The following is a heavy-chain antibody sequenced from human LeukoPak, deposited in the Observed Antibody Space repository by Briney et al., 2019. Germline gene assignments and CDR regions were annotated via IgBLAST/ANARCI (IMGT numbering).Heavy chain of an antibody. CDR3: ARDTGLYYYGSGSYHTA. V-gene: IGHV1-2*02. Sequence: GASVKVSCKASGYTFTGYYMHWVRQAPGQGLEWMGWINPNSGGTNYAQKFQGRVTMTRDTSISTAYMELSRLRSDDTAVYYCARDTGLYYYGSGSYHTAWGQGTLVTVSS. CDR2: INPNSGGT. D-gene: IGHD3-10*01. J-gene: IGHJ5*02. CDR1: GYTFTGYY.